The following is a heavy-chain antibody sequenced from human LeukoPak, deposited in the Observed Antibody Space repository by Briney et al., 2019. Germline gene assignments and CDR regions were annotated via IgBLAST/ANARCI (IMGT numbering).Heavy chain of an antibody. J-gene: IGHJ4*02. Sequence: TGGSLRLSCAASGFTFSSYEMNWVRQPPGKGLEWIGEINHSGSTNYNPSLKSRLTISVDTSKNQFSLKLSSVTAADTAVYYCARGSVTYYGSGSYFQWGQGTLVTVSS. CDR2: INHSGST. CDR3: ARGSVTYYGSGSYFQ. D-gene: IGHD3-10*01. CDR1: GFTFSSYE. V-gene: IGHV4-34*01.